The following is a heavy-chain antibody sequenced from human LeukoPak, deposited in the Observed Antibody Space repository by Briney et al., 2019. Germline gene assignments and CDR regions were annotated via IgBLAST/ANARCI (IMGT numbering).Heavy chain of an antibody. CDR3: ARGQYPGNYLDY. V-gene: IGHV1-3*01. J-gene: IGHJ4*02. CDR2: INAGNGNT. D-gene: IGHD2-2*02. Sequence: GASVKVSCKASAYTFTSYAMHWVRQAPGQRLEWMGWINAGNGNTKYSQKFQGRVTITRDTSASTAYLELSRLRSEDTAVYYCARGQYPGNYLDYWGQGTLVTVSS. CDR1: AYTFTSYA.